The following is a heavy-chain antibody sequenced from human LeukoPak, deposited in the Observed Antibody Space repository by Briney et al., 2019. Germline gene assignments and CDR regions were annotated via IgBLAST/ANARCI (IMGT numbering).Heavy chain of an antibody. V-gene: IGHV4-30-4*08. D-gene: IGHD3-3*01. CDR3: ARAPSNILEYFLDY. Sequence: PSQTLSLTCTVSGGSISSDDYYWTWIRQPPGRGLEWIGYIFYSGSTYYNPSLKSRLTISVDTSKNQFSLRLSSVTAADTAIYYCARAPSNILEYFLDYWGQGTLVTVSS. J-gene: IGHJ4*02. CDR2: IFYSGST. CDR1: GGSISSDDYY.